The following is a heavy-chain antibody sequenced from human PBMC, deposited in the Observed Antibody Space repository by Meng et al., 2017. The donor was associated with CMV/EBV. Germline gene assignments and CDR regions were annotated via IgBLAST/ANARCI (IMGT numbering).Heavy chain of an antibody. CDR2: IYYSGST. D-gene: IGHD3-10*01. CDR1: GGSISSGGYY. CDR3: ASGPVPDYLGS. J-gene: IGHJ4*02. V-gene: IGHV4-31*03. Sequence: LRLSCTVSGGSISSGGYYWSWIRQHPGKGLEWIGYIYYSGSTYYNPSLKSRVTISVDTSKNQFPLKLSSVTAADTAVYYCASGPVPDYLGSWGQGTLVTVSS.